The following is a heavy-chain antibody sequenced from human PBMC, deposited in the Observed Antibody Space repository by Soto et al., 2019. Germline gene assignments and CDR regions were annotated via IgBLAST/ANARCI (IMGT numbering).Heavy chain of an antibody. V-gene: IGHV3-30*18. J-gene: IGHJ4*02. D-gene: IGHD2-15*01. CDR2: ISFDGNNE. Sequence: QVHLVESGGGVVQPGRSLRLSCAGSGFTFRSYGMHWVRQAPGKGLEWVALISFDGNNEYYADSVKGRFTISRDNSENTLYLQMNSLRPEDTAVYYCAKESSPPYCGGGSCYLGGWGYWGQGTLVTVSS. CDR3: AKESSPPYCGGGSCYLGGWGY. CDR1: GFTFRSYG.